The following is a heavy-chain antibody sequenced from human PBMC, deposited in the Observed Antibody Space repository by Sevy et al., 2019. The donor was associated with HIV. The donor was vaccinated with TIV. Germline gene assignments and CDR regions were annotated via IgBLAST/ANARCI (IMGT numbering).Heavy chain of an antibody. Sequence: GGSLRLSCAASGFTFSSYGMHWVRQAPGKGLEWVAVIWYDGSNKYYADSVKGRFTISRDNSKNTLYLQMNSLRAEDTAVYYCARSFWYDFWSGYSRAGTRERELYGMDVWGQGTTVTVSS. CDR2: IWYDGSNK. CDR3: ARSFWYDFWSGYSRAGTRERELYGMDV. V-gene: IGHV3-33*01. D-gene: IGHD3-3*01. J-gene: IGHJ6*02. CDR1: GFTFSSYG.